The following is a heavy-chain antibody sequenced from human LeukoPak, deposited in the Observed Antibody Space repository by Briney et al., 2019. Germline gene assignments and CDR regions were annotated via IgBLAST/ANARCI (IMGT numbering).Heavy chain of an antibody. J-gene: IGHJ6*04. CDR2: IYYSGST. CDR3: AGAAAAGPHYYYGMDV. CDR1: GGSISGYY. D-gene: IGHD6-13*01. V-gene: IGHV4-59*01. Sequence: PSETLSLTCSVSGGSISGYYWSWIRQPPGRGPEWIGYIYYSGSTNYNPSLKSRVTISVDTSKNQLSLKLTSLTAADTAVYYCAGAAAAGPHYYYGMDVWGKGTTVTVSS.